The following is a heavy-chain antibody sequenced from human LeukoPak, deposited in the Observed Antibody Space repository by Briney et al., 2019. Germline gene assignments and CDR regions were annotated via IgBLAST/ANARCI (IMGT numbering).Heavy chain of an antibody. Sequence: GGSLRLSCAASGFTFSSYAMNWVRQAPGKGLEWVSDISGTGGSTYYADSVKGRFTISRDNSKNTLYLQMNSLRAEDTAVYYCAKDTLTEYYYDSSGLDYSDYWGQGTLVTVSS. D-gene: IGHD3-22*01. V-gene: IGHV3-23*01. CDR3: AKDTLTEYYYDSSGLDYSDY. CDR2: ISGTGGST. J-gene: IGHJ4*02. CDR1: GFTFSSYA.